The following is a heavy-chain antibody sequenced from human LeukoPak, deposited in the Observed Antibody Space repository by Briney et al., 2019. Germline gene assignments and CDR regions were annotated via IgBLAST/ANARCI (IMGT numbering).Heavy chain of an antibody. CDR3: AREWQNAGWYFDH. D-gene: IGHD5-12*01. Sequence: PGGSLRLSCAASGFTLSSHWMHWVRQAPGKGPVWVSRINSDGSSTDYADSVKGRFTISRDNAKNTLFLQMNSLRAEDTAVYYCAREWQNAGWYFDHWGRGTLVTVSS. CDR1: GFTLSSHW. CDR2: INSDGSST. J-gene: IGHJ2*01. V-gene: IGHV3-74*01.